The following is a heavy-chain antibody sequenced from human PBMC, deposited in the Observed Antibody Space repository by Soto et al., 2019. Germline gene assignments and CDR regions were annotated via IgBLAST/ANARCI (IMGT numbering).Heavy chain of an antibody. CDR1: GFTFTNYA. J-gene: IGHJ4*02. CDR2: IRSDGAT. D-gene: IGHD3-3*01. CDR3: ARATGRAGIILFDY. Sequence: GGSLRLSCAASGFTFTNYAISWVRQAPGKGLEWIGRIRSDGATDYAAPVKGRFIISRDNSKNTVYLHMNSLRPEDSAIYFCARATGRAGIILFDYWGQVTLVTV. V-gene: IGHV3-15*01.